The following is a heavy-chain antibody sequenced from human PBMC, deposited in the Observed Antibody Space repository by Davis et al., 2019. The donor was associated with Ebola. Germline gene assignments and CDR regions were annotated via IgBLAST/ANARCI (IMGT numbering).Heavy chain of an antibody. Sequence: ASVKVSCKASRYTFTSYAMHWVRKAPGQRLEWMGWLNAANGNTKYSQKFQGRVTITRDTSASTAYMELSSLRSEDTAVYYCARGDCSSTSCYRWFDPWGQGTLVTVSS. CDR2: LNAANGNT. CDR1: RYTFTSYA. J-gene: IGHJ5*02. CDR3: ARGDCSSTSCYRWFDP. V-gene: IGHV1-3*01. D-gene: IGHD2-2*01.